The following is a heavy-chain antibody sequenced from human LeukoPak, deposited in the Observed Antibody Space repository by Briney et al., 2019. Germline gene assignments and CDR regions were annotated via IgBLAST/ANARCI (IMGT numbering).Heavy chain of an antibody. D-gene: IGHD3-3*01. V-gene: IGHV4-39*07. CDR3: ARGSDYDFWSGLAPFDY. J-gene: IGHJ4*02. CDR2: IYYSGST. CDR1: GGSISSSSYY. Sequence: SETLSLTCTVSGGSISSSSYYWGWIRQPPGKGLEWIGSIYYSGSTYYNPSLKSRVTISVDTSKNQFSLKLRSVTAADTAVYYCARGSDYDFWSGLAPFDYWGQGTLVTVSS.